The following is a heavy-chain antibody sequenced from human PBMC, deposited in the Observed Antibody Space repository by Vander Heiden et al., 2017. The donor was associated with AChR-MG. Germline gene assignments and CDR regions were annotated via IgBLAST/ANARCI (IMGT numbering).Heavy chain of an antibody. D-gene: IGHD3-10*01. CDR2: IIPIFGTA. CDR1: GGTVSSYA. V-gene: IGHV1-69*01. J-gene: IGHJ4*02. CDR3: ARVSGSGSYYPINFDY. Sequence: QVQLVQSGAEVRKPGSSVTVSCKASGGTVSSYAISWVRQAPGQGLGWMGGIIPIFGTASYAQKFQGRVTITADESTSTAYMELSSLRSEDTAVYYCARVSGSGSYYPINFDYWGQGTLVTVSS.